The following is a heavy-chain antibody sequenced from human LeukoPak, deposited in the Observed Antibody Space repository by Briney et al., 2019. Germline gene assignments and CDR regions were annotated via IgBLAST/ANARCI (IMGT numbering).Heavy chain of an antibody. CDR3: AREYYDFWSGKPTYFDY. D-gene: IGHD3-3*01. Sequence: SETLSLTCAVYGGSFSGYCWSWIRQPPGKGLEWIGEINHSGSTNYNPSLKSRVTISVDTSKNQFSLKLSSVTAADTAVYYCAREYYDFWSGKPTYFDYWGQGTLVTVSS. V-gene: IGHV4-34*01. J-gene: IGHJ4*02. CDR2: INHSGST. CDR1: GGSFSGYC.